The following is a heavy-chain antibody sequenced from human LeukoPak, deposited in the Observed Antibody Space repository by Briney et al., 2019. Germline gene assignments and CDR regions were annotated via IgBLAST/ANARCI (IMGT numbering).Heavy chain of an antibody. D-gene: IGHD5-12*01. Sequence: GGSLRLSCAASGFTFSSYAMHWVRQAPGKGLEWVAVISYDGSNKYYADSVKGRFTISRDNSKNTLYLQMNSLRAEDTAVYYYARESYDPYAFDIWGQGTMVTVSS. CDR3: ARESYDPYAFDI. CDR2: ISYDGSNK. V-gene: IGHV3-30-3*01. J-gene: IGHJ3*02. CDR1: GFTFSSYA.